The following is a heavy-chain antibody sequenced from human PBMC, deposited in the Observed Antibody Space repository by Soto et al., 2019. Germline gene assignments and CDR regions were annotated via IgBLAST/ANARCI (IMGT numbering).Heavy chain of an antibody. Sequence: PGESLKISCKGSGYSFTSYWISRVRQMPGKGLEWMGRIDPSDSYTNYSPSFQGHVTISADKSISTAYLQWSSLKASDTAMYYCASTPRGTSPFVYWGQGTLVTVSS. V-gene: IGHV5-10-1*01. J-gene: IGHJ4*02. CDR1: GYSFTSYW. D-gene: IGHD2-2*01. CDR3: ASTPRGTSPFVY. CDR2: IDPSDSYT.